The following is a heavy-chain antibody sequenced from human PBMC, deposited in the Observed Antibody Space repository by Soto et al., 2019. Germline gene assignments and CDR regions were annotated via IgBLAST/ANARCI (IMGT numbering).Heavy chain of an antibody. V-gene: IGHV4-61*01. Sequence: PSETLSLTCTVSGGSVSSGTYYWNWIRQPPGKGLEWIGFIYNSGSTNYNPSLKSRVTISVDTSKNQFSLKLSSVTAADTALYYCARVGYSYGYLDYWGQGTLVTVSS. J-gene: IGHJ4*02. CDR3: ARVGYSYGYLDY. CDR2: IYNSGST. CDR1: GGSVSSGTYY. D-gene: IGHD5-18*01.